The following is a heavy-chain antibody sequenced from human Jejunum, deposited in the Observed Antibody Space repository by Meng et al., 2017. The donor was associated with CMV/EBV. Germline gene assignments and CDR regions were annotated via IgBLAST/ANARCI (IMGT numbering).Heavy chain of an antibody. J-gene: IGHJ5*02. CDR3: ARGRWTGGWFDP. V-gene: IGHV4-59*12. Sequence: SGDSLSPYFWTWIRQVPGKGLEWIGYVHGSRGTNYNPSFKSRVTISADTSKNQVSLRLTSVTAADTAVFYCARGRWTGGWFDPWGQGILVTVSS. CDR2: VHGSRGT. D-gene: IGHD3/OR15-3a*01. CDR1: GDSLSPYF.